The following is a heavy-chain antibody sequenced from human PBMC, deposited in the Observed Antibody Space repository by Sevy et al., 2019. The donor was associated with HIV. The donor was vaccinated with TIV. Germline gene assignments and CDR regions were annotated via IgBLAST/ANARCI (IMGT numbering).Heavy chain of an antibody. J-gene: IGHJ5*02. Sequence: GSLRLSCTASGFTFSSYDMNWVRQAPGKGLEWVSKISSSGSSIYYADSVKGRFTISRDNAKNSLNLQMNSLRAEDTAVYYCTRNGGAFDNGFDPWGQGTLFTVSS. CDR3: TRNGGAFDNGFDP. D-gene: IGHD2-8*01. V-gene: IGHV3-48*03. CDR1: GFTFSSYD. CDR2: ISSSGSSI.